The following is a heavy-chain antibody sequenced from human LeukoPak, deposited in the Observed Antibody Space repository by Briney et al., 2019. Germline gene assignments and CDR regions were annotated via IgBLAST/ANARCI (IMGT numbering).Heavy chain of an antibody. Sequence: GGSLRLSCPASEFTFSGYTMNWVRQAPGKGLVWVSSISSSSGYIYYADSPKGRFTISRDNAKNSLYLQMNSLRAEDTAVYYCARGRGGNYFDYWGQGTLVTVSS. CDR3: ARGRGGNYFDY. J-gene: IGHJ4*02. CDR1: EFTFSGYT. V-gene: IGHV3-21*01. CDR2: ISSSSGYI. D-gene: IGHD3-10*01.